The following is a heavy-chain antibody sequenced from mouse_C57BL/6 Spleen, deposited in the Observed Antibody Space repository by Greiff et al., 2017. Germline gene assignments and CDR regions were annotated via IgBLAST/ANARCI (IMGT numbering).Heavy chain of an antibody. CDR3: ARTYYYGSSYEGYFDV. J-gene: IGHJ1*03. D-gene: IGHD1-1*01. Sequence: DVKLQESEGGLVQPGSSMKLSCTASGFTFSDYYMAWVRQVPEKGLEWVANINYDGSSTYYLDSLKSRFIISRDNAKNILYLQMSSLKSEDTATYYCARTYYYGSSYEGYFDVWGTGTTVTVSS. CDR1: GFTFSDYY. V-gene: IGHV5-16*01. CDR2: INYDGSST.